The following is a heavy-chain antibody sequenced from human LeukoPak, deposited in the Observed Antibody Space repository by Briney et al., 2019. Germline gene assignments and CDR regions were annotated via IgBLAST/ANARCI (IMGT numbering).Heavy chain of an antibody. CDR2: IIPILGTA. D-gene: IGHD3-22*01. J-gene: IGHJ4*02. Sequence: AASVKVSCKASGGTFSSYAISWVRQAPGQGLEWMGGIIPILGTANYAQKFQGRVTITADESTSTAYMELSSLRSEDTAVYYCASHYDSSGYYYGITYFDYWGQGTLVTVSS. CDR1: GGTFSSYA. CDR3: ASHYDSSGYYYGITYFDY. V-gene: IGHV1-69*13.